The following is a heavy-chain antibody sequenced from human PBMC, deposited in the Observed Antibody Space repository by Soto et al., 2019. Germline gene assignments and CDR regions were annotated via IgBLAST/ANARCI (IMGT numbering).Heavy chain of an antibody. CDR2: IYHSGST. CDR1: GGSISRSNW. J-gene: IGHJ4*02. D-gene: IGHD3-9*01. CDR3: ARSITFDWLFFDN. Sequence: SETLSLTCTVSGGSISRSNWWSWVRQPPGKGLEWIGEIYHSGSTNYHPSLKSRVTISVDKSKNQFSLKLTSLTAADTAVYYCARSITFDWLFFDNWGQGTLVTVSS. V-gene: IGHV4-4*02.